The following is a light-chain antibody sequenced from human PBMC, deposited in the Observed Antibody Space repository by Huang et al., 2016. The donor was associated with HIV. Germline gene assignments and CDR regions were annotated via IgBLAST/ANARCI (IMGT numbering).Light chain of an antibody. CDR3: QQYYSLPLT. V-gene: IGKV4-1*01. CDR2: WAS. CDR1: RSLLYSSNSKNY. J-gene: IGKJ4*01. Sequence: DIVMTQSPDSLAVSLGERATINCKSKRSLLYSSNSKNYLAWYKQRPGQPPNLLIYWASTRESGVPDIFSGSGSGTDFTLTITSLQAEDVAIYYCQQYYSLPLTFGGGTKVEIK.